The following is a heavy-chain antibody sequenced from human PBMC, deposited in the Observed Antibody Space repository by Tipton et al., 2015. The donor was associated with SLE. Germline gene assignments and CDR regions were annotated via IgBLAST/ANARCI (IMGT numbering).Heavy chain of an antibody. CDR1: GDSVSSNTAA. V-gene: IGHV6-1*01. Sequence: GLVKPSQTLSLTCAISGDSVSSNTAAWNWIRQSPSRGLEWLGRTYFRSEWYTDYALSVVSRIIVKADTSKNQFSVKLNSLRAEDTAVYLCARGRQGYMDVWGKGTTVTVSS. CDR3: ARGRQGYMDV. J-gene: IGHJ6*03. CDR2: TYFRSEWYT.